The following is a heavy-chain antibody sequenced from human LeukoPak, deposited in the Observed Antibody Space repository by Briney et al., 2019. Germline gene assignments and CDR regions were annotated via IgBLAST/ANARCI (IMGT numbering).Heavy chain of an antibody. D-gene: IGHD6-19*01. Sequence: GRSLRLSCAASGFTFDDYAMHWVRQAPGKGLEWVSGISWNSGSIGYADFVKGRFTISRDNAKNSLYLQMNSLRAEDTALYYCAKAHGSGWYEYFDYWGQGTLVTVSS. CDR2: ISWNSGSI. J-gene: IGHJ4*02. V-gene: IGHV3-9*01. CDR1: GFTFDDYA. CDR3: AKAHGSGWYEYFDY.